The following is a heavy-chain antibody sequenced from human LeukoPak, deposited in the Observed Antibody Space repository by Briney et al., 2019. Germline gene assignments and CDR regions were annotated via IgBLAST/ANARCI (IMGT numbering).Heavy chain of an antibody. V-gene: IGHV3-48*01. CDR2: ISSSSSVI. D-gene: IGHD6-13*01. CDR1: GFTFSSYS. J-gene: IGHJ4*02. Sequence: GGSLRLSCAASGFTFSSYSMNWVRQAPGKGLEWVSYISSSSSVIYYPDSVKGRFTISRDNAKNSLYLQMNSLTAEDTAVYYCAEGTVAASVYWGQGTLVTVSS. CDR3: AEGTVAASVY.